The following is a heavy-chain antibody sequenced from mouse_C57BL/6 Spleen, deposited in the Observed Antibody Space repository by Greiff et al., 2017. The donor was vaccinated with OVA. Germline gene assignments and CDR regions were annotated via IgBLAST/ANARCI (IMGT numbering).Heavy chain of an antibody. V-gene: IGHV1-22*01. Sequence: EVQLQESGPELVKPGASVKMSCKASGYTFTDYNMHWVKQSHGKSLEWIGYINPNNGGTSYNQKFKGKATLTVNKSSSTAYMELRSLTSEDSAVYYCAEGDYGSSLDYWGQGTTLTVSS. CDR2: INPNNGGT. CDR3: AEGDYGSSLDY. D-gene: IGHD1-1*01. CDR1: GYTFTDYN. J-gene: IGHJ2*01.